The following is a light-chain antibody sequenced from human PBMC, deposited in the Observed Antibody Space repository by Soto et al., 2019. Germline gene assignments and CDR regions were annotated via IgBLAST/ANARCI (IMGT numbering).Light chain of an antibody. V-gene: IGLV2-14*01. CDR1: STDLGAYNY. CDR2: EVT. Sequence: QSVLTQPASVSGSPGQSITISCTGTSTDLGAYNYVSWYQQHPGKAPKLLIYEVTNRPSGVSNRFSGSKSGNTASLTISGLQAEDEANYYCNSYTTLSNRVFGTGTKVTVL. CDR3: NSYTTLSNRV. J-gene: IGLJ1*01.